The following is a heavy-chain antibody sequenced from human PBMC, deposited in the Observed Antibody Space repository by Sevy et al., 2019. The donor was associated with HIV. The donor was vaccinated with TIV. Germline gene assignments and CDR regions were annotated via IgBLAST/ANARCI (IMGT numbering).Heavy chain of an antibody. CDR2: ISGSGGST. V-gene: IGHV3-23*01. D-gene: IGHD3-16*02. J-gene: IGHJ4*02. CDR1: GFTFSSYA. Sequence: GGSLRLSCAASGFTFSSYAMSWVRQAPGKGLEWVSAISGSGGSTYYADSVKGRFTISRDNSKNTLYLQMNSLRAEDTAVYYCAKDHDYDYVWGSYRYTDYRGQGTLVTVSS. CDR3: AKDHDYDYVWGSYRYTDY.